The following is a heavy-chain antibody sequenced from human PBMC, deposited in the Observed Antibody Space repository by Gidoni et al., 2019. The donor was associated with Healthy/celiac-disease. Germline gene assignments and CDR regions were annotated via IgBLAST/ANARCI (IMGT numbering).Heavy chain of an antibody. CDR1: GGSISSSNW. CDR3: ARDVEYCSGGSCLKGFDY. Sequence: QVQLQESGPGLVKPSGTLSLTCAVSGGSISSSNWWSWVRQPPGKGLEWIGEIYHSGSTNYNPSLKSRVTISVDKSKNQFSLKLSSVTAADTAVYYCARDVEYCSGGSCLKGFDYWGQGTLVTVSS. J-gene: IGHJ4*02. V-gene: IGHV4-4*02. D-gene: IGHD2-15*01. CDR2: IYHSGST.